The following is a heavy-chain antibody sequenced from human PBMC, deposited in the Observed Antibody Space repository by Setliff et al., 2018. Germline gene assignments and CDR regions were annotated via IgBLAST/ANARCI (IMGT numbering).Heavy chain of an antibody. V-gene: IGHV1-3*01. CDR1: GYTFTGYY. CDR3: AGVLRDYYGSGSYYNWFDP. Sequence: ASVKVSCKASGYTFTGYYMHWVRQAPGQSLEWMGWINAGNGNTKYSQKFQGRVTITRDTSASTAYMELSSLRSEGTAVYFCAGVLRDYYGSGSYYNWFDPWGQGTLVTVSS. J-gene: IGHJ5*02. CDR2: INAGNGNT. D-gene: IGHD3-10*01.